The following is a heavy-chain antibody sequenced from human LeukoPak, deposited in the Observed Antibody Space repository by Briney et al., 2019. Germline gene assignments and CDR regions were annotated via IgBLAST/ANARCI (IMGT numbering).Heavy chain of an antibody. Sequence: GESLKISCKGSGYSFTSYWIGWVRQMPGKGLEWMGIIYPGDSDTRYSPSFQGQVTISADKSISTAYLQWSSLKASDTAMYYCARHVDTAIMVGGDFDYWGQGTLVTVSS. CDR3: ARHVDTAIMVGGDFDY. CDR2: IYPGDSDT. D-gene: IGHD5-18*01. V-gene: IGHV5-51*01. CDR1: GYSFTSYW. J-gene: IGHJ4*02.